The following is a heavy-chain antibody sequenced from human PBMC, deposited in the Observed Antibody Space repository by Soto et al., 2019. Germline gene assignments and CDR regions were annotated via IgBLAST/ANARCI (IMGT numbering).Heavy chain of an antibody. CDR2: IYYSGST. J-gene: IGHJ4*02. CDR1: GCSISSGGFS. D-gene: IGHD3-22*01. Sequence: PSETLSLTCGVSGCSISSGGFSWSWIRQSPGKGLELIGYIYYSGSTYYNPSLKSRVTISVDRSKNEFSLRLSSVTAADTAVYYCARATFIRKGYYDATDYYYFDYWGQGTLVTVSS. V-gene: IGHV4-30-2*06. CDR3: ARATFIRKGYYDATDYYYFDY.